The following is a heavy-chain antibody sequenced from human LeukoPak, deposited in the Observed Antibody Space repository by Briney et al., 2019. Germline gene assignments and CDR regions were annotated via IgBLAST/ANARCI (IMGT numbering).Heavy chain of an antibody. CDR1: GGSISSYY. V-gene: IGHV4-59*01. CDR2: IYYSGST. Sequence: PSETLSLTCTVSGGSISSYYWSWIRQPPGKGLEWIGYIYYSGSTNYNPSLKSRVTISVDTSKNQFSPKLSSVTAADTAVYYCARVRYYYDSSGSQIEYYFDYWGQGTLVTVSS. J-gene: IGHJ4*02. D-gene: IGHD3-22*01. CDR3: ARVRYYYDSSGSQIEYYFDY.